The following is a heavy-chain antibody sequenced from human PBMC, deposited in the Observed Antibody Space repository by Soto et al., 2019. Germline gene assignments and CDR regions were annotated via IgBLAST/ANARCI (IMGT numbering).Heavy chain of an antibody. CDR3: ATGIVAVWAFDI. Sequence: PSETLSLTCAVYGGSISSSNWWSWVRQPPGKGLEWIGYIYYSGSTNYNPSLKSRVTISVDTSKNQFSLKLSSVTAADTAVYYCATGIVAVWAFDIWGQGTMVTVSS. V-gene: IGHV4-4*02. J-gene: IGHJ3*02. D-gene: IGHD5-12*01. CDR2: IYYSGST. CDR1: GGSISSSNW.